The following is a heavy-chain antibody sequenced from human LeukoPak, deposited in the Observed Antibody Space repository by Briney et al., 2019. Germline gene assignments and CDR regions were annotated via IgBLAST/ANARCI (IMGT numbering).Heavy chain of an antibody. J-gene: IGHJ4*02. CDR2: ISSSGTTI. D-gene: IGHD6-13*01. V-gene: IGHV3-11*01. CDR3: TREGSSWRGGYYFDC. Sequence: GGSLRLSCAASGFTFSDSYMSWVRQAPGKGLEWVSYISSSGTTIYYADSVKGRFTISRDNAKNSLYLQMNGLGAEDAAVYYCTREGSSWRGGYYFDCWGQGTLVTVSS. CDR1: GFTFSDSY.